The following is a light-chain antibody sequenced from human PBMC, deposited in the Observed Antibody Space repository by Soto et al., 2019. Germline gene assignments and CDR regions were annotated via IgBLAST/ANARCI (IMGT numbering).Light chain of an antibody. V-gene: IGKV3-11*01. CDR2: DAS. CDR1: QSISSY. CDR3: QQRSNWPPIT. Sequence: EIVLTQSPATLSLSPGERATLSCRASQSISSYLAWYQQKPGQAPRLLIYDASNRATGIPARFSGSGSGTDFTLTISSLEPEDFAVYYYQQRSNWPPITFGQRTRLEIK. J-gene: IGKJ5*01.